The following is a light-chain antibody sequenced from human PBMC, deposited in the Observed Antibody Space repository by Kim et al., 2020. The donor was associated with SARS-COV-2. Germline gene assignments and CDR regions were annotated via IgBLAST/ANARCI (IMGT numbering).Light chain of an antibody. Sequence: EIVLTQSPGTLSVSPGEKVTLSCRPTXXVNDNLAWYQQKPGQPPRLLVYXGSVTPTYIPARFSGSGSKTEYTLTVTSLQSEDFAIYYCQXXDEWPWTFGQGTKV. CDR2: XGS. J-gene: IGKJ1*01. CDR3: QXXDEWPWT. CDR1: XXVNDN. V-gene: IGKV3-15*01.